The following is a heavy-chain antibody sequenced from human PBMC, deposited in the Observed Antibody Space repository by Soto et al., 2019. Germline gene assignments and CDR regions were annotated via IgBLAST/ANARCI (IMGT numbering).Heavy chain of an antibody. J-gene: IGHJ3*02. CDR1: GGSISSGGYY. CDR3: ASLNFDILTGYYALDN. CDR2: IYYSGST. Sequence: SETLSLTCTVSGGSISSGGYYWSWIRQHPGKGLEWIGYIYYSGSTHYNPSLKSRVTISVDTSKNQFSLKLSSVTAADTAVYYCASLNFDILTGYYALDNWGQGTMVPSPQ. D-gene: IGHD3-9*01. V-gene: IGHV4-31*03.